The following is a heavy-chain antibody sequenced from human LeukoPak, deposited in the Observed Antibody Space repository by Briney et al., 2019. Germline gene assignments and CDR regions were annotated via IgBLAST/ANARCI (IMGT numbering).Heavy chain of an antibody. D-gene: IGHD1-26*01. CDR3: ARSVGKWELPIRRWFDP. CDR2: INPNSGGT. Sequence: GASVKVSCKASGYTFTGYYMHWVRQAPGQGLEWMGWINPNSGGTNYAQKFQGRVTMTRDTSISTAYMELSRLRSDDTAVYYCARSVGKWELPIRRWFDPWGQGALVTVSS. J-gene: IGHJ5*02. CDR1: GYTFTGYY. V-gene: IGHV1-2*02.